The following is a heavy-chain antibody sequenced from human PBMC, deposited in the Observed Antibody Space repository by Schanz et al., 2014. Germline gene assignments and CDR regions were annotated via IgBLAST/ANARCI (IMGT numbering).Heavy chain of an antibody. CDR1: GYTLTGFG. Sequence: QVQLVQSGAEVKKPGASVKVSCKASGYTLTGFGVSWVRQAPGQGLEWMATINPSGGSTSFAQKFQGRVTMTRATSTSTVNMELTSLRSEDTAVYYCARDPYSASYFPSPPLYGLDVWGQGTTVTVSS. V-gene: IGHV1-46*01. CDR2: INPSGGST. D-gene: IGHD1-26*01. CDR3: ARDPYSASYFPSPPLYGLDV. J-gene: IGHJ6*02.